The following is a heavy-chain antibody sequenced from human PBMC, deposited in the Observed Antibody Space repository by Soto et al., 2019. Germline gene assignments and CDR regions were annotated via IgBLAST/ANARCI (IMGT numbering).Heavy chain of an antibody. CDR3: TPDPILAAAGGSDP. V-gene: IGHV3-15*01. D-gene: IGHD6-13*01. Sequence: EVQLVESGGGLVKPGGSLRLSCEPSGFTFIYAWMSWVRQAPGKGLEWVGHIKSNTDGGTTDYAAPVNGRFTISRDDSKTTLYLQMSSLKTEDTAVYYCTPDPILAAAGGSDPWGQGTLVTVSS. CDR1: GFTFIYAW. CDR2: IKSNTDGGTT. J-gene: IGHJ5*02.